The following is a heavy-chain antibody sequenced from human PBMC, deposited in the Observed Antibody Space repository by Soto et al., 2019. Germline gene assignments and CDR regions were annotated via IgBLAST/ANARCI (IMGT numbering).Heavy chain of an antibody. CDR1: GFTFRTYG. Sequence: QVQLLESGGGVVQPGRSLRLSCAASGFTFRTYGILWVRQAPGKGLEWVAVISDDGSNKYNIAPMEGRFTISRDNSKNTLYLQMNSLRPDDTAVYYCAKGTGYTSGTNDAFDIWGHGTMVTVSS. CDR2: ISDDGSNK. CDR3: AKGTGYTSGTNDAFDI. V-gene: IGHV3-30*18. D-gene: IGHD5-18*01. J-gene: IGHJ3*02.